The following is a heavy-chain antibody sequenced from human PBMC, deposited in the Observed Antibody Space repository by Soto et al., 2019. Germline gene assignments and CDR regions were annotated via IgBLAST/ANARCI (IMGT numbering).Heavy chain of an antibody. Sequence: QVQLVQSGAAVKKPGASVKVSCKASGYTFPSSTISWLRQAPGQGLEWMGWIKAYSGNTNYAQKLQGRVTMTADTSTNTAYMELGSLTSDDTAMYYCAIADYGDDDYWGQGTLVTVSS. CDR1: GYTFPSST. J-gene: IGHJ4*02. D-gene: IGHD4-17*01. CDR3: AIADYGDDDY. V-gene: IGHV1-18*01. CDR2: IKAYSGNT.